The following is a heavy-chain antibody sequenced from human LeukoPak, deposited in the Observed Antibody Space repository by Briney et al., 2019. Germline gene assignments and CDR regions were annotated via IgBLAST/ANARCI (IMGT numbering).Heavy chain of an antibody. CDR1: GFTFTSSA. V-gene: IGHV1-58*01. CDR3: AAANLVGATYY. CDR2: IVVGSGNT. J-gene: IGHJ4*02. Sequence: GTSVKVSCKASGFTFTSSAVQWVRQARGQRLEWIGWIVVGSGNTNYAQKFQERVTITRDMSTSTAYVELSSLRSEDTAVYYCAAANLVGATYYWGQGTLVTVSS. D-gene: IGHD1-26*01.